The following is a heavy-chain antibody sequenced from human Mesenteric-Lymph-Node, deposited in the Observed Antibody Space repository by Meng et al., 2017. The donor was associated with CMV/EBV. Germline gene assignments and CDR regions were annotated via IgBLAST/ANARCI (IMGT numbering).Heavy chain of an antibody. D-gene: IGHD2-21*01. CDR2: ISSGGTTM. J-gene: IGHJ4*02. CDR3: VRDHPAIRIPLDY. V-gene: IGHV3-48*04. CDR1: GFTFSTYN. Sequence: GESLKISCAASGFTFSTYNMNWVRQAPGKGLEWISYISSGGTTMYYADSVRGRFIISRDNAKNSLFLQMNSLRAEDTAVYYCVRDHPAIRIPLDYWGQGTLVTVSS.